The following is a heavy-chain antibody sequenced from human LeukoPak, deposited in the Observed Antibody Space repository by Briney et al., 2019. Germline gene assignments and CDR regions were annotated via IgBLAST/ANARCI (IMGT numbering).Heavy chain of an antibody. CDR1: RYTLRVYA. J-gene: IGHJ4*02. CDR2: ISGRTGAT. V-gene: IGHV3-23*01. D-gene: IGHD6-19*01. CDR3: AKCFSSGSHLIYY. Sequence: PGGSLRLSCADSRYTLRVYAMCRVCQAPGKGLERVSAISGRTGATYYADSEKGRFTLSRDNSKSTLYLRMDSLIVVGTAVYYCAKCFSSGSHLIYYWGQGTLVTVSS.